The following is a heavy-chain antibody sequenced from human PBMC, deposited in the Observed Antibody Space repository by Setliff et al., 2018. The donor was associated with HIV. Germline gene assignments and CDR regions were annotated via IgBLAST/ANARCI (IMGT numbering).Heavy chain of an antibody. Sequence: SVKVSCKVSGGTFTRNCISWVRQAPGQGLEWMGGIIPIFGTTNYAQKFQGRVTITADESTSTAYMELSSLGSEDTAVYYCARGGEGLANWGQGTLVTVSS. CDR1: GGTFTRNC. D-gene: IGHD3-16*01. CDR3: ARGGEGLAN. V-gene: IGHV1-69*13. J-gene: IGHJ4*02. CDR2: IIPIFGTT.